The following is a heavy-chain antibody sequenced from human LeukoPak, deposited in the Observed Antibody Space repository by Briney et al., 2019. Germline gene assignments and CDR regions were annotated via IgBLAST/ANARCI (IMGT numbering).Heavy chain of an antibody. CDR3: ARDDCSSTSCYSLDY. Sequence: GASVKVSCKASGYTFTGYYMHWVRQAPGQGPEWMGWINPNSGGTNYAQKFQGRVTMTRDTSISTAYMELSRLRSDDTAVYYCARDDCSSTSCYSLDYWGQGTLVTVSS. D-gene: IGHD2-2*01. J-gene: IGHJ4*02. CDR1: GYTFTGYY. CDR2: INPNSGGT. V-gene: IGHV1-2*02.